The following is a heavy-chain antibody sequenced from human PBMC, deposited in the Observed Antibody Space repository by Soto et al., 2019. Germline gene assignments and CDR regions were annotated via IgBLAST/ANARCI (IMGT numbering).Heavy chain of an antibody. CDR2: ISSSSSYI. J-gene: IGHJ6*02. CDR1: GFTFSSYS. Sequence: GGSLRLSCAASGFTFSSYSMNWVRQAPGKGLEWVSSISSSSSYIYYADSVKGRFTISRDNAKSSLYLQMNSLRAEDTAVYYCAREYYNILTGYRVYGMDVWGQGTTVTVSS. D-gene: IGHD3-9*01. V-gene: IGHV3-21*01. CDR3: AREYYNILTGYRVYGMDV.